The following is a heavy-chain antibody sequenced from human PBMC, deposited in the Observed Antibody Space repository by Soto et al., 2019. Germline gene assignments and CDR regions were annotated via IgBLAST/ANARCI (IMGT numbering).Heavy chain of an antibody. CDR1: GYGFTTYG. V-gene: IGHV1-18*01. CDR3: ARGRYGDY. CDR2: ISAHNGNT. J-gene: IGHJ4*02. D-gene: IGHD1-1*01. Sequence: QVHLVQSGAEVKKPGDSVKVSGKGSGYGFTTYGITWVRQAPGQGLEWMAWISAHNGNTNYAQKVQGRVTVTRDTSTSTAYMELRSLRYDDTAVYYCARGRYGDYWGQGALVTVSS.